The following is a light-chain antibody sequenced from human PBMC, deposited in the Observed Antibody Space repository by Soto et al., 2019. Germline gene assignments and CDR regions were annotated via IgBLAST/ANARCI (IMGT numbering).Light chain of an antibody. CDR2: EGS. Sequence: ALTQPASVSGSPGQSIAISCTGTSSDVGSYNLVSWYQQHPIKAPKLMIYEGSKRPSGVSNRFSGSKSGNTASLTISGLQAEDEADYYCCSYAGSSTYVFGTGTKVTVL. J-gene: IGLJ1*01. V-gene: IGLV2-23*01. CDR1: SSDVGSYNL. CDR3: CSYAGSSTYV.